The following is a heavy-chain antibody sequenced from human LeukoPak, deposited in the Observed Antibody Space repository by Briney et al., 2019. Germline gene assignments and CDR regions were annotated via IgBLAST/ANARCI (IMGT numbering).Heavy chain of an antibody. V-gene: IGHV3-23*01. CDR2: ISGSGGST. CDR3: AKGRTVLRYFDSSRFWFDY. Sequence: PGGSLRLSCAASGFTFSSYAMSWVRQAPGKGLEWVSAISGSGGSTYYADSVKGRFTISRDNSKNTLYLQMNSLRAEDTAVYYCAKGRTVLRYFDSSRFWFDYWGQGTLVTVSS. D-gene: IGHD3-9*01. CDR1: GFTFSSYA. J-gene: IGHJ4*02.